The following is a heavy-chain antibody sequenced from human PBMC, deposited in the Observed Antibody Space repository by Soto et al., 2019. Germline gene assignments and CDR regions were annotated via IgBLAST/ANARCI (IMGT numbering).Heavy chain of an antibody. J-gene: IGHJ4*02. CDR2: MHPNTGNS. CDR3: ARRAETNGWNGFGADKYYFDF. V-gene: IGHV1-8*01. D-gene: IGHD1-1*01. Sequence: ASVKVSCKASGYTFTSYDIYWVRRATGQGLEWMGWMHPNTGNSGYAQKFQGRVTVTSDTSINTVHMELSSLRSEDTAVYYCARRAETNGWNGFGADKYYFDFWGQGTLVTVSS. CDR1: GYTFTSYD.